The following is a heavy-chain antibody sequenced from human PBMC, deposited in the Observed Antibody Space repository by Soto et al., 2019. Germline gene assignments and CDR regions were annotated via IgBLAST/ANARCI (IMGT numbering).Heavy chain of an antibody. CDR1: GGSISSYY. CDR2: IYHSGST. CDR3: ARDRRAYAHYGMDV. J-gene: IGHJ6*02. D-gene: IGHD3-16*01. Sequence: SETLSLTCTVSGGSISSYYWSWIRQPPGNGLEWIGYIYHSGSTNYNPSLKSRVTISVDKSKNQFSLKLSSVTAADTAVYYCARDRRAYAHYGMDVWGQGTTVTVSS. V-gene: IGHV4-59*12.